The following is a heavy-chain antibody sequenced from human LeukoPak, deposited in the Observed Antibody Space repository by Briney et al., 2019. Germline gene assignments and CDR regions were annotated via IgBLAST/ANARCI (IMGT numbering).Heavy chain of an antibody. J-gene: IGHJ4*02. CDR3: AREYSSSWTYYFDY. D-gene: IGHD6-13*01. Sequence: SETLSLTCTVSGGSISSRSYHWGWIRQSPGKGLEWIGSIYYSGSTYYNPSLKSRVTISVDTSKNQFSLKLRSVTAADTAGYYCAREYSSSWTYYFDYWGQGTLVTVSS. CDR1: GGSISSRSYH. CDR2: IYYSGST. V-gene: IGHV4-39*02.